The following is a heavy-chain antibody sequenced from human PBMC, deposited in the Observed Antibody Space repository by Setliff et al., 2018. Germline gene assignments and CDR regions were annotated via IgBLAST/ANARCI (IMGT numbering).Heavy chain of an antibody. CDR1: GYSINSGYY. CDR3: ARDGYGDDWNTFVDVYYYYMDV. V-gene: IGHV4-38-2*02. CDR2: IYRDGNT. D-gene: IGHD5-18*01. Sequence: SETLSLTCAVTGYSINSGYYWGWIRQSPGKGLEWIGSIYRDGNTYYNPSLRSRVTISVDTSKNRFSLNLSSVTAADTAVYYCARDGYGDDWNTFVDVYYYYMDVWGKGTTVTVSS. J-gene: IGHJ6*03.